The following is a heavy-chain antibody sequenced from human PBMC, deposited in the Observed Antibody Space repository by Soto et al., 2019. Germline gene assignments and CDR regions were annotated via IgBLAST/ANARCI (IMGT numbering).Heavy chain of an antibody. D-gene: IGHD1-26*01. Sequence: GESLKISCQGSGYNFTTYWINWVRQMPGKGLEWMGRIDPSDSYTDYSPSFQGHVTISADKSIRTAYVQWTSLQASDTAMYYCARLLSPYSGSQYYYYGMDVWGQGTTVTVSS. CDR3: ARLLSPYSGSQYYYYGMDV. J-gene: IGHJ6*02. CDR1: GYNFTTYW. V-gene: IGHV5-10-1*01. CDR2: IDPSDSYT.